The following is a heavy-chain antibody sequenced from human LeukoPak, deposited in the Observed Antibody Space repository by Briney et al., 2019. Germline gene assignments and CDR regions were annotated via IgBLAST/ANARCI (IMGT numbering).Heavy chain of an antibody. D-gene: IGHD6-19*01. CDR1: GGSISSSSYY. Sequence: PSETLSLTCTVSGGSISSSSYYWGWIRQPPGKGLEWIGSIYYSGSTYYNPSLKSRVTISVDTSKNQFSLKLSSVTAADTAVYYCARVREPAYSRGWYVYYWGQGTLVTVSS. CDR3: ARVREPAYSRGWYVYY. CDR2: IYYSGST. J-gene: IGHJ4*02. V-gene: IGHV4-39*07.